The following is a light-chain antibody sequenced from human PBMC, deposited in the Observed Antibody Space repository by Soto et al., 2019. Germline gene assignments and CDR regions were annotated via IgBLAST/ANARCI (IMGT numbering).Light chain of an antibody. CDR1: QSLLHSNGYNY. CDR3: MQPLQTPWT. J-gene: IGKJ1*01. V-gene: IGKV2-28*01. CDR2: VAS. Sequence: DIVMTQSPLSLPVTPGEPASISCRSSQSLLHSNGYNYVDWYLQKPGQSPHLLIYVASNRASGVPDRFSGSGSGTDFMLRISRVEAEDVGVYYCMQPLQTPWTFGQGTKVDIK.